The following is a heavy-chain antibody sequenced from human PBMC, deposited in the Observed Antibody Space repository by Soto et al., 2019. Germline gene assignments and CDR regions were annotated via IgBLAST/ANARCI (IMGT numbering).Heavy chain of an antibody. CDR3: ARDVRGLGLVATDFDY. V-gene: IGHV1-8*01. D-gene: IGHD5-12*01. J-gene: IGHJ4*02. Sequence: ASVKVSCKASGYTFTSYDINWVRQATGQGFEYLGWMNPNSGNTGYVKKFQGRVTMTRDTSMSTAYMELNSLRAEDTAVYYCARDVRGLGLVATDFDYWGQGTLVTVSS. CDR2: MNPNSGNT. CDR1: GYTFTSYD.